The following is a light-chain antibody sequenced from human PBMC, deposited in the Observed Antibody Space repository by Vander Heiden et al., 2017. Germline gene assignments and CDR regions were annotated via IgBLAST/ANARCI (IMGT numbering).Light chain of an antibody. J-gene: IGKJ1*01. CDR1: QCVLYISINKSY. Sequence: LRECRTIHPNSPQCVLYISINKSYLAWYQQKPGQPPKLLIYLATTRQTGVPDRFSGSGSGTDFTLTISSLQAEDVAVYYCQHYYSTPRTFGQGTKVEIK. CDR2: LAT. CDR3: QHYYSTPRT. V-gene: IGKV4-1*01.